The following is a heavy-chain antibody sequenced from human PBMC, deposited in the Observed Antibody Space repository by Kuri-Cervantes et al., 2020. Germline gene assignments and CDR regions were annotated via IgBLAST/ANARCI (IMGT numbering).Heavy chain of an antibody. Sequence: SVKVSCKASGYTFTYRYLHWVRQAPGQALEWMGWITPFNGNTNYAQKFQDRVTITRDRSMSTAYMELSSLRAEDTAVYYCAKRPLRSQTGHFDYWGQGTLVTVSS. CDR2: ITPFNGNT. CDR3: AKRPLRSQTGHFDY. J-gene: IGHJ4*02. V-gene: IGHV1-45*02. CDR1: GYTFTYRY. D-gene: IGHD7-27*01.